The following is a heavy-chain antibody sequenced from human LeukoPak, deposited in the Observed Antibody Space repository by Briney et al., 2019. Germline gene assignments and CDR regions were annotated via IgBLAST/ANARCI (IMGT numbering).Heavy chain of an antibody. D-gene: IGHD3-9*01. CDR2: INPNSGGT. J-gene: IGHJ4*02. Sequence: GPSVKLFCKASGHPFTGYYMLGVRHAPAQGLVGMRWINPNSGGTKYAQKFEGRDTMTRDTSISTAYMELSRLRSDDTAVYYCARDLNYDNLTGYYNYWGQGTLVTVSS. V-gene: IGHV1-2*02. CDR1: GHPFTGYY. CDR3: ARDLNYDNLTGYYNY.